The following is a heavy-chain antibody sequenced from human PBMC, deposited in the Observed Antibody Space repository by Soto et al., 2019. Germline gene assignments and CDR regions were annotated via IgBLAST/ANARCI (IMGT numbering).Heavy chain of an antibody. D-gene: IGHD6-19*01. CDR1: GFTFSSYA. Sequence: EVQLLESGGGLVQPGGSLRLSCAASGFTFSSYAMSWVRQAPGKGREWVSAISGSGGSTYYADTVKGRFTISRDNSKNTLYLQMNSLRAEDTAVYYCAKDYSSGWYANPWGQGTPVTVFS. V-gene: IGHV3-23*01. J-gene: IGHJ5*02. CDR2: ISGSGGST. CDR3: AKDYSSGWYANP.